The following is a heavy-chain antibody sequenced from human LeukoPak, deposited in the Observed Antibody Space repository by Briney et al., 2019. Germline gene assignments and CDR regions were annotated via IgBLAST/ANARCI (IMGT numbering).Heavy chain of an antibody. V-gene: IGHV1-69*05. CDR2: IIPIFGTA. CDR1: GGTFSSYA. CDR3: ARGLRDFWSGYLV. Sequence: ASVKVSCKASGGTFSSYAISWVRQAPGQGLEWMGGIIPIFGTANYAQKFQGRVTITTDESTSTAHMELSSLRSEDTAVYYCARGLRDFWSGYLVWGQGTLVTVSS. D-gene: IGHD3-3*01. J-gene: IGHJ4*02.